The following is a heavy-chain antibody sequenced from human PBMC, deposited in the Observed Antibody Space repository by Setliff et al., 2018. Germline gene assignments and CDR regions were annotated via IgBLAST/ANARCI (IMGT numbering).Heavy chain of an antibody. CDR2: IQKSGST. D-gene: IGHD3-3*01. CDR1: GVSISSYY. Sequence: SETLSLTCDVSGVSISSYYWSWIRQPPGKGLESIGYIQKSGSTNYNPSLMSRVSISVDTSKNQFSLKLRSVTAADTAVYYCARLSWNGLRYYGLDVWGQGTTVTVSS. V-gene: IGHV4-59*01. J-gene: IGHJ6*02. CDR3: ARLSWNGLRYYGLDV.